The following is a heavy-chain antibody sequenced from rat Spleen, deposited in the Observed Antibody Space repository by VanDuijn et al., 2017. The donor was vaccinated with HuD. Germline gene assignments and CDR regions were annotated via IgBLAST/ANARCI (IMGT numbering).Heavy chain of an antibody. CDR1: GLSFSNYD. Sequence: EVQLVESGGGLVQPGRSMKLSCAASGLSFSNYDMAWVRQAPTKGLEWVASTSYDGTATYYRDSVKGRFTLSRDNAKSTLDLQMGSLRSEDTATYYCTRVGSYDGYYQDVMDAWGQGASVTVSS. CDR2: TSYDGTAT. CDR3: TRVGSYDGYYQDVMDA. D-gene: IGHD1-12*03. V-gene: IGHV5-25*01. J-gene: IGHJ4*01.